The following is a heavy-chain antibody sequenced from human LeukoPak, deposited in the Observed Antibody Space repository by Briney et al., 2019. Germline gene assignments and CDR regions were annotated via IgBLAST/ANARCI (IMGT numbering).Heavy chain of an antibody. D-gene: IGHD3-10*01. Sequence: GGSLTLSCAASGFTFSSYSMHWVRQAPGKGLEWVAVVSSDGANNYYIDSVKGRLIISRDDSKNTLYLQMNSLRPDDTALYLCARVRTPEGPHDFWGRGTLVTVSS. CDR3: ARVRTPEGPHDF. CDR1: GFTFSSYS. CDR2: VSSDGANN. V-gene: IGHV3-30-3*01. J-gene: IGHJ4*02.